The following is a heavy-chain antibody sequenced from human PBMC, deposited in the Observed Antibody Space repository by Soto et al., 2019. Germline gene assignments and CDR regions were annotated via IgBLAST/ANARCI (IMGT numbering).Heavy chain of an antibody. J-gene: IGHJ6*02. V-gene: IGHV1-69*13. CDR1: GGTFSSYA. CDR3: ASYTYSSSWYYGMDV. D-gene: IGHD6-13*01. CDR2: IIPIFGTA. Sequence: SVKVSCKASGGTFSSYAISWVRQAPAQGLEWMGGIIPIFGTANYAQKFQGRVTITADESTSTAYMELSSLRSEDTAVYYCASYTYSSSWYYGMDVWGQGTTVTVSS.